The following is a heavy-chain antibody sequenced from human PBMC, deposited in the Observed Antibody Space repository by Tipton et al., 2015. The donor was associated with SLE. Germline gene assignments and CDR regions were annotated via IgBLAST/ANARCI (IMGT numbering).Heavy chain of an antibody. CDR3: ASGDAFDI. CDR2: INHSGST. J-gene: IGHJ3*02. Sequence: TLSLTCTVSGGSVSSGSYYWSWIRQPPGKGLEWIGEINHSGSTNYNPSLKRRVTISVDKSKNQFSLKLSSVTAADTAVYYCASGDAFDIWGQGTMVTVSS. V-gene: IGHV4-39*07. CDR1: GGSVSSGSYY.